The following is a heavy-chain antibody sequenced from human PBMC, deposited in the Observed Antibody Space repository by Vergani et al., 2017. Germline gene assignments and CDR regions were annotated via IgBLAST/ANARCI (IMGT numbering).Heavy chain of an antibody. D-gene: IGHD3-3*01. V-gene: IGHV2-5*01. CDR3: ARTYYDFWSGYYSGYFDY. CDR2: IYWNDDK. CDR1: GFSLSTSGVG. Sequence: QITLKESGPTLVKPTQTLTLTCTFSGFSLSTSGVGVGWFRHPPGKALEWLALIYWNDDKRYSPSLKSRLTITKDTSKNQVVLTMTNMDPVDTATYYCARTYYDFWSGYYSGYFDYWGQGTLVTVSS. J-gene: IGHJ4*02.